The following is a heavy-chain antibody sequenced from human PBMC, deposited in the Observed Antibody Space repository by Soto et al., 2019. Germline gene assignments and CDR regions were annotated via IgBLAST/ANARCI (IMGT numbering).Heavy chain of an antibody. V-gene: IGHV5-10-1*01. J-gene: IGHJ4*02. D-gene: IGHD2-21*02. CDR3: ASTVHFETTGIPPYYFDY. Sequence: EMQLVQSGAELKTPGQSLRISCKGSGYSFTSYWIAWVRQKPGKGLEWMGRIDPSDSYTNYSPSFQAHVTLSVDKSINTAYLQWSSLMPSDTAMYYCASTVHFETTGIPPYYFDYWGQGTLVTVSS. CDR2: IDPSDSYT. CDR1: GYSFTSYW.